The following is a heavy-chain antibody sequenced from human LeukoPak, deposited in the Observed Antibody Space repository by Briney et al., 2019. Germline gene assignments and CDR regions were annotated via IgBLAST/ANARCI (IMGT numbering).Heavy chain of an antibody. CDR1: GGSISSGGYY. D-gene: IGHD3-3*01. Sequence: SQTLSLTCTVSGGSISSGGYYWSWIRQPPGKGLEWIGYIYHSGSTYYNPSLKSRVTISVDRSKNQFSLKLSSVTAADTAVYYCARRARAIFGVVTSRVFDYWGQGTLVTVSS. CDR2: IYHSGST. J-gene: IGHJ4*02. CDR3: ARRARAIFGVVTSRVFDY. V-gene: IGHV4-30-2*01.